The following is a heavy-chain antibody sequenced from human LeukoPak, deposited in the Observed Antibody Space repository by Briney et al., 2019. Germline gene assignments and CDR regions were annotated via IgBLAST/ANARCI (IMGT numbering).Heavy chain of an antibody. CDR3: ARAKLWEAFDY. J-gene: IGHJ4*02. Sequence: SETLSLTCTVSGGSISSYYWSWIRQPPGKGLEWIGYIFYSGTTNYNPSLKSRITISLDTSKNQFSLKLSTMTAADTAVYYCARAKLWEAFDYWGQGTLVTVSS. V-gene: IGHV4-59*01. CDR2: IFYSGTT. CDR1: GGSISSYY. D-gene: IGHD3-10*01.